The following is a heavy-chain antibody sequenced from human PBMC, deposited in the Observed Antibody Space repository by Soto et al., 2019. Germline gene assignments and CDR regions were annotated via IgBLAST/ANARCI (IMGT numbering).Heavy chain of an antibody. CDR2: TYYNGDT. J-gene: IGHJ4*02. V-gene: IGHV4-61*08. D-gene: IGHD6-19*01. CDR3: ARGPAYIDGWRTFDL. CDR1: DDSFRGAEYY. Sequence: SETLSLTCTVSDDSFRGAEYYWSWIRQPLGKGPEWIGYTYYNGDTKYNPALRSRVTMSEDTSKNQFPLRLSSVTAADTAVYFCARGPAYIDGWRTFDLWGRGILVTVSS.